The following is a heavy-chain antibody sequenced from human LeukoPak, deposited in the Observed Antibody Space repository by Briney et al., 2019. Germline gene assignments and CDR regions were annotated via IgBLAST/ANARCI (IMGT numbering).Heavy chain of an antibody. Sequence: SETLSLTCAVYGGSFSGYYWSWIRQPPGKGLEWIGEINHSGSTNYNSSLKSRVTISVDTSKNQFSLKLSSVTAADTAVYYCARNKYDFWSGYQRYFDYWGQGTLVTVSS. CDR1: GGSFSGYY. J-gene: IGHJ4*02. CDR3: ARNKYDFWSGYQRYFDY. D-gene: IGHD3-3*01. V-gene: IGHV4-34*01. CDR2: INHSGST.